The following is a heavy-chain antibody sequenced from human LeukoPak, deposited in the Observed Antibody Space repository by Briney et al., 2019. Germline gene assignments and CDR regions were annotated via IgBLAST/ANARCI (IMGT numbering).Heavy chain of an antibody. V-gene: IGHV1-2*02. CDR3: ARGEGTSWFDY. J-gene: IGHJ4*02. CDR1: GYSFHLNY. D-gene: IGHD6-13*01. Sequence: ASVKVSCKASGYSFHLNYMHWVRQAPGQGLEWMGWMNPNTGGTNFAQKFQGRVTMTRDTSISTAHMVLGRLTSDDTAVYYCARGEGTSWFDYWGQGTLVTVSS. CDR2: MNPNTGGT.